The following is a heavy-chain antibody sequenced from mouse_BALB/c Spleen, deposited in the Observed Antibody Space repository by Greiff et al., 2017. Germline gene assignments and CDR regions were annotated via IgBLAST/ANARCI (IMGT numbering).Heavy chain of an antibody. D-gene: IGHD2-14*01. J-gene: IGHJ4*01. CDR2: IWAGGST. Sequence: VMLVESGPGLVAPSQSLSITCTVSGFSLTSYGVHWVRQPPGKGLEWLGVIWAGGSTNYNSALMSRLSISKDNSKSQVFLKMNSLQTDDTAMYYCAREYYRYDGGAMDYWGQGTSVTVSS. CDR3: AREYYRYDGGAMDY. CDR1: GFSLTSYG. V-gene: IGHV2-9*02.